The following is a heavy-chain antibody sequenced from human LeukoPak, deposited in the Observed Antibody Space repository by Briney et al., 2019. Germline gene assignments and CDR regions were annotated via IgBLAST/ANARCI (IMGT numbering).Heavy chain of an antibody. Sequence: SETLSLTCGVYGGSFSGYYWSWIRQPPGKGLEWVGEINHSGSTNYNPSLKSRVTISLDTSKNQFSLKLSSVTAADTAIYYCARGEMATIEDAFDIWGQGTMVTVSS. J-gene: IGHJ3*02. V-gene: IGHV4-34*01. CDR2: INHSGST. D-gene: IGHD5-24*01. CDR3: ARGEMATIEDAFDI. CDR1: GGSFSGYY.